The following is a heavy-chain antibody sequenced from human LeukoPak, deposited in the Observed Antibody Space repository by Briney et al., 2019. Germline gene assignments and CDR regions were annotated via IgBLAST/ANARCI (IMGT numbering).Heavy chain of an antibody. Sequence: GESLKISCQGSGYSFPDYWIAWVRQMPGKGLEWMGIIYPADSDTRSSPSFQGQVTISADRSIDTAYLQWSSLKASDTAIYYCARLVHTSTSFDYWGQGTLVTVSS. CDR3: ARLVHTSTSFDY. J-gene: IGHJ4*02. CDR2: IYPADSDT. CDR1: GYSFPDYW. V-gene: IGHV5-51*01. D-gene: IGHD1-1*01.